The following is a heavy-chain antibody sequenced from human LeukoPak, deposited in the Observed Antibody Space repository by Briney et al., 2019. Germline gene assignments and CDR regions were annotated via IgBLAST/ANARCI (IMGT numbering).Heavy chain of an antibody. D-gene: IGHD1-26*01. CDR2: IYYSGST. V-gene: IGHV4-59*01. CDR1: GGSISSYY. Sequence: PSETLSLTCTVSGGSISSYYWSWIRQPPGKGLEWIGYIYYSGSTNYNPSLKSRVTISVDTSKNQFSLKLGSVTAADTAVYYCAIGYLVGATLFDYWGQGTLVTVSS. J-gene: IGHJ4*02. CDR3: AIGYLVGATLFDY.